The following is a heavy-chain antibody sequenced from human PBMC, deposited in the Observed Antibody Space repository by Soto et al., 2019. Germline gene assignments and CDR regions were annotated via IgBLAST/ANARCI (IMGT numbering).Heavy chain of an antibody. D-gene: IGHD3-9*01. CDR1: GFTFSSYA. Sequence: PGGSLRLSCAASGFTFSSYAMSWVRQAPGKGLEWVSAISGSGGSTYYADSVKGRFTISRDNSKNTLYLQMNSLRAEDTAVYYCAKSPEYFDWLPEYYFDYWGQGTLVTVSS. J-gene: IGHJ4*02. CDR2: ISGSGGST. CDR3: AKSPEYFDWLPEYYFDY. V-gene: IGHV3-23*01.